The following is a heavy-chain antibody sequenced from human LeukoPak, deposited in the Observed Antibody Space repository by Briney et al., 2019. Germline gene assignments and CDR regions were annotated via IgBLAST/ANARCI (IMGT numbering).Heavy chain of an antibody. CDR1: GGSISSSSYY. Sequence: PSETLTLTCTVSGGSISSSSYYWGWIRQPPGKGLEWIGEVHLDGRTNYNPSLESRLTISVDLSENHISLSLTSVTAADTAVYYCAREGGFYRPLDYSGQGTLVTVSS. V-gene: IGHV4-39*07. CDR2: VHLDGRT. J-gene: IGHJ4*02. D-gene: IGHD3-3*01. CDR3: AREGGFYRPLDY.